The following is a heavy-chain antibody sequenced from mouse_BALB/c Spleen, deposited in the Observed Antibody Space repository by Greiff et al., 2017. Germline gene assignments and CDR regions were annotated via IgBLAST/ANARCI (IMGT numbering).Heavy chain of an antibody. CDR2: INPYNDGT. Sequence: VQLKQSGPELVKPGASVKMSCKASGYTFTSYVMHWVKQKPGQGLEWIGYINPYNDGTKYNEKFKGKATLTSDKSSSTAYMELSSLTSEDSAVYYCARVSTMITTWAMDYWGQGTSVTVSS. D-gene: IGHD2-4*01. CDR1: GYTFTSYV. V-gene: IGHV1-14*01. CDR3: ARVSTMITTWAMDY. J-gene: IGHJ4*01.